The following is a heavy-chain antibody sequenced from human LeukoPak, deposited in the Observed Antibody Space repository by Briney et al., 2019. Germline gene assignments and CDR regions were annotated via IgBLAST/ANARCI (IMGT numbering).Heavy chain of an antibody. J-gene: IGHJ4*02. CDR1: GFTFSSYA. CDR3: ARGDGLPRRRYFDS. Sequence: GGSLRLSCAASGFTFSSYAMSWVRQAPGKGLEWVSIIGIYGVTTFHADSVKGRFTISRDNSKNTLYLQMNSLRAEDTAVYYCARGDGLPRRRYFDSWGQGTLVTASS. D-gene: IGHD3/OR15-3a*01. V-gene: IGHV3-23*01. CDR2: IGIYGVTT.